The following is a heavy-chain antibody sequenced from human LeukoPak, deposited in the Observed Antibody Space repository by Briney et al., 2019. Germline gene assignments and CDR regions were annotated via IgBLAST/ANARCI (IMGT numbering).Heavy chain of an antibody. CDR1: GGTFSSYT. J-gene: IGHJ4*02. CDR2: IIPILGIA. CDR3: ARFSYYDSSGYYFDY. V-gene: IGHV1-69*02. Sequence: SVKVSCKASGGTFSSYTISWVRQAPGQGLEWMGRIIPILGIANYAQKFQGRVTITADKSTSTAYMELSSLRSEDTAVYYCARFSYYDSSGYYFDYWGQGTLVTVSS. D-gene: IGHD3-22*01.